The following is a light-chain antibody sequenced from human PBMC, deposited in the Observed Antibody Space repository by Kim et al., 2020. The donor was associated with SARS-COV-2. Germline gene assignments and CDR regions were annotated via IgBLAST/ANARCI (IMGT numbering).Light chain of an antibody. V-gene: IGKV3-20*01. Sequence: LSPGERATLSCRASQSVPNSHLAWYQQKPGQAPRLLIHGASSRATGISDRFSGSGSGTDFTLTIGRLEPADFAVYYCHQYGNAPHSFGQGTKLEIK. CDR1: QSVPNSH. CDR3: HQYGNAPHS. CDR2: GAS. J-gene: IGKJ2*03.